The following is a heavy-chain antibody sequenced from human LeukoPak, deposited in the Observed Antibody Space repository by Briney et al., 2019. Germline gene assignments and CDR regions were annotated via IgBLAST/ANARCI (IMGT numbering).Heavy chain of an antibody. Sequence: GASVKVSCKASGGTFSSYAISWVRQAPGQGLEWMGGIIPIFGTANYAQKFQGRVTITADKSTSTAYMELSSLRSEDTAVYYCARSRYSGYEYYFDYWGQGTLVTVSS. CDR1: GGTFSSYA. D-gene: IGHD5-12*01. J-gene: IGHJ4*02. CDR3: ARSRYSGYEYYFDY. CDR2: IIPIFGTA. V-gene: IGHV1-69*06.